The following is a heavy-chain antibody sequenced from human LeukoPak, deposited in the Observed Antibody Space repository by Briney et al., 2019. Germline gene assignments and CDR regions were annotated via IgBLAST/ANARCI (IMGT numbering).Heavy chain of an antibody. Sequence: SQTLSLTCAISGDSVSSSNAAWNWIRQSPSRGLEWLGRTLYRSKWYNDYAVSVKGRITISPDTSKNQFSLQLNSVTPEDTAVYYCAREGTMVRGVMNHFDYWGQGTLVTVSS. CDR2: TLYRSKWYN. CDR1: GDSVSSSNAA. V-gene: IGHV6-1*01. CDR3: AREGTMVRGVMNHFDY. D-gene: IGHD3-10*01. J-gene: IGHJ4*02.